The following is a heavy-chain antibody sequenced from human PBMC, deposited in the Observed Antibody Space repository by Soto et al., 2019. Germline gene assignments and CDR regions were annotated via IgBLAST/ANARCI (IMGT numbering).Heavy chain of an antibody. CDR1: GGTFSSYA. CDR2: IIPIFGTA. Sequence: QVQLVQSGAEVKKPGSSVKVSCKASGGTFSSYAISWVRQAPGQGLEWMGGIIPIFGTANYAQKLQGRVTITADESTSTDYMELSSLRSEDTAVYYCASRWFGELSYYYGMDVWGQGTTVTVSS. D-gene: IGHD3-10*01. CDR3: ASRWFGELSYYYGMDV. V-gene: IGHV1-69*01. J-gene: IGHJ6*02.